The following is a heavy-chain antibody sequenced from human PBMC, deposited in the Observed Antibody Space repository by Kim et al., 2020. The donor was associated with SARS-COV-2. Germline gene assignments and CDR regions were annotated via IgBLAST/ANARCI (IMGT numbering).Heavy chain of an antibody. CDR2: IYYSGST. J-gene: IGHJ4*02. CDR1: GGSISSGGYY. CDR3: ARGHGGYSYGPFDY. D-gene: IGHD5-18*01. V-gene: IGHV4-31*03. Sequence: SETLSLTCTVSGGSISSGGYYWSWIRQHPGKGLEWIGYIYYSGSTYYNPSLKSRVTISVDTSKNQFSLKLSSVTAADTAVYYCARGHGGYSYGPFDYWGQGTLVTVSS.